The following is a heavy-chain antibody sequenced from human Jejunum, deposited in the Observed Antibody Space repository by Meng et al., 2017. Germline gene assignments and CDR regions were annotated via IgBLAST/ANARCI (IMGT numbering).Heavy chain of an antibody. CDR2: IFWDDAE. Sequence: SGPTLVKPTQTLTLTCTFSGFSLSTSGVNVGWIRQPPGKALEWLALIFWDDAEYYSPSLKSRLTITKDASKNQVVLTMTDMDPVDTATYYCAHSHYGGLRGVLFDSCGQAMLVTVSS. CDR1: GFSLSTSGVN. V-gene: IGHV2-5*02. J-gene: IGHJ4*02. D-gene: IGHD4-23*01. CDR3: AHSHYGGLRGVLFDS.